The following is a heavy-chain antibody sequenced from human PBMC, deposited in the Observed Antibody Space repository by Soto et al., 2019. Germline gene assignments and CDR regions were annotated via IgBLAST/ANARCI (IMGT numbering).Heavy chain of an antibody. Sequence: SVKVSCKASGGTFSSYAISWVRQAPGQGLEWMGGIIPISGTANYAQKFQGRVTITADESTSTAYMELSSLRSEDTAVYYCARRLGITGTYYYYFGMDVWGQGTTVTVSS. CDR3: ARRLGITGTYYYYFGMDV. D-gene: IGHD1-20*01. V-gene: IGHV1-69*13. CDR2: IIPISGTA. CDR1: GGTFSSYA. J-gene: IGHJ6*02.